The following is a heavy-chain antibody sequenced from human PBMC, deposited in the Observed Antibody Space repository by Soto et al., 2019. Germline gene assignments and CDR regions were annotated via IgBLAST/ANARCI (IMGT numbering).Heavy chain of an antibody. CDR1: GYTFTSYY. J-gene: IGHJ5*02. V-gene: IGHV1-46*01. D-gene: IGHD3-3*01. CDR2: INPSGGST. CDR3: ARGSLFDFWSGRGYNWFDP. Sequence: ASVKVSCKASGYTFTSYYMHWVRQAPGQGLEWMGIINPSGGSTSYAQKFQGRVTMTRDTSTSTVYMELSSLRSEDTAVYYCARGSLFDFWSGRGYNWFDPWGQGTLVTVSS.